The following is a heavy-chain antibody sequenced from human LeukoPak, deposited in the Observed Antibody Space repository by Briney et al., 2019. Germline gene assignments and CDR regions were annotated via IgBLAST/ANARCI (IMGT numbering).Heavy chain of an antibody. CDR1: GGSISSGDYY. J-gene: IGHJ5*02. Sequence: SETLSLTCTDSGGSISSGDYYWSWIRQPPGKGLEWIAYMYYSGSTYYNPSLKSRVTMSADTSKNQLSLKLSSVTAADTAVYYCARPYYYDSRLDPWGQGILVTVSS. CDR2: MYYSGST. V-gene: IGHV4-30-4*01. CDR3: ARPYYYDSRLDP. D-gene: IGHD3-22*01.